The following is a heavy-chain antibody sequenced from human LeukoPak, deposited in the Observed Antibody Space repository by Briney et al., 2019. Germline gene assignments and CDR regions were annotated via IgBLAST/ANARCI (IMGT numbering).Heavy chain of an antibody. CDR3: AKDQSITVIGGQEYYFDY. CDR2: IRYDGSNK. Sequence: GGSLRLSCAASGFTFSSYGMHWVRQAPGKGLEWVAFIRYDGSNKYYADSVKGRFTISRDNSKNTLYLQMNSLRAEDTAVYYCAKDQSITVIGGQEYYFDYWGQGTLVTVSS. CDR1: GFTFSSYG. J-gene: IGHJ4*02. V-gene: IGHV3-30*02. D-gene: IGHD3-22*01.